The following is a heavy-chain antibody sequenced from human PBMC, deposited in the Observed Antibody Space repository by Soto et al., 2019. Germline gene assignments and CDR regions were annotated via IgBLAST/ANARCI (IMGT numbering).Heavy chain of an antibody. CDR3: ARDSGLYFAY. CDR2: INPNSCGT. J-gene: IGHJ4*02. D-gene: IGHD6-25*01. CDR1: GYTXTGYY. Sequence: SXKVSFMASGYTXTGYYMHGVRQAPGQGLEWMGWINPNSCGTNYAQKFQGWVTMTSDTSISTAYMELSRLRSDYTAVYYCARDSGLYFAYWGQGTLGTVSS. V-gene: IGHV1-2*04.